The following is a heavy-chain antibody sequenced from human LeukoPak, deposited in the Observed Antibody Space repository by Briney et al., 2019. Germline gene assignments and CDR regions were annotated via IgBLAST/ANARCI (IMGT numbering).Heavy chain of an antibody. CDR1: GGSFSGYY. J-gene: IGHJ4*02. Sequence: SETLSLTCAVYGGSFSGYYWSWIRQPPGKGLEWIGEINHSGSTNYNPSLKSRVTISVDTSKNQFSLKLSSVTAGDTAVYYCARVRSSGYYGRWAAYYFDYWGQGTLVTVSS. CDR2: INHSGST. V-gene: IGHV4-34*01. D-gene: IGHD3-22*01. CDR3: ARVRSSGYYGRWAAYYFDY.